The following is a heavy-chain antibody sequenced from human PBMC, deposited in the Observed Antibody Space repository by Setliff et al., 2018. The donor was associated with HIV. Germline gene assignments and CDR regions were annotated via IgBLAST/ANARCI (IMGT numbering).Heavy chain of an antibody. CDR2: VDPEDGET. CDR1: GYIFTDYY. CDR3: AAERNIFDI. V-gene: IGHV1-69-2*01. J-gene: IGHJ3*02. Sequence: ASVKVSCKASGYIFTDYYMHWVQQAPGKGLEWMGRVDPEDGETMYAEKFQGRVNITADTSIDTAYMELRSLRSEDTAVYYCAAERNIFDIWGRGTMVTVSS.